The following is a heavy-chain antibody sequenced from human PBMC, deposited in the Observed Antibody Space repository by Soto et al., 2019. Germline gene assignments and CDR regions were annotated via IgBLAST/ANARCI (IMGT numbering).Heavy chain of an antibody. J-gene: IGHJ3*01. D-gene: IGHD2-15*01. CDR2: IFHGGNT. Sequence: SETLSLTCAVSGFFISRGNNGGWIRKPPGKGLEWIGSIFHGGNTYYNPSLKSRVTISVDMSKNQFSLNLNSVTAADTAVYYCARARWYDAFDVWGQGTVVTVSS. CDR1: GFFISRGNN. V-gene: IGHV4-38-2*01. CDR3: ARARWYDAFDV.